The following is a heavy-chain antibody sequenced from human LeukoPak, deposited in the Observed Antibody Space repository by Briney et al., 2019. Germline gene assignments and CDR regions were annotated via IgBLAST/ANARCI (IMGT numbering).Heavy chain of an antibody. J-gene: IGHJ4*02. CDR3: ARYYYDLLTGFSAVDY. V-gene: IGHV1-8*01. CDR1: GYTFTSYD. CDR2: MNPNSGVA. Sequence: ASVKVSCKASGYTFTSYDINWVRQATGQGLEWMGWMNPNSGVAGYAQKFEGRITMSRNTSISTAYMELSSLRSEDTAVYFCARYYYDLLTGFSAVDYWGQGTLVTVSS. D-gene: IGHD3-9*01.